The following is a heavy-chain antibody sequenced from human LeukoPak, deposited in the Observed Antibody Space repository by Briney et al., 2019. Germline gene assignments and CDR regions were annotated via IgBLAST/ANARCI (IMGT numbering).Heavy chain of an antibody. V-gene: IGHV4-59*01. Sequence: PSETLSLTRPVSGGSISSYYWSWIRQPPGKGLEWIGYIYYSGSTNYNPSLKSRVTISVDTSKNQFSLKLSSVTAADAAVYYCARSSYDYVWGSYRSAYYFDYWGQGTLVTVSS. J-gene: IGHJ4*02. CDR2: IYYSGST. D-gene: IGHD3-16*02. CDR1: GGSISSYY. CDR3: ARSSYDYVWGSYRSAYYFDY.